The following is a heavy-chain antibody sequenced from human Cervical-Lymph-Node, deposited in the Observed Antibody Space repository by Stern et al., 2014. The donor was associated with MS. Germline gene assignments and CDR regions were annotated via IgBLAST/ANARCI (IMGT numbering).Heavy chain of an antibody. CDR1: GFSFSTTG. J-gene: IGHJ6*04. CDR3: AKDLGFDFYGMDA. Sequence: VHLVESGGGVVHPGTSLRLACEASGFSFSTTGMHWVRQAPGKGLEWVAGLRFDGSNKQYGDSVKGRFTISRDNSKNTLYLQMKTLRSEDTAVYYCAKDLGFDFYGMDAWGEGTTVTVSS. CDR2: LRFDGSNK. D-gene: IGHD3-16*01. V-gene: IGHV3-30*18.